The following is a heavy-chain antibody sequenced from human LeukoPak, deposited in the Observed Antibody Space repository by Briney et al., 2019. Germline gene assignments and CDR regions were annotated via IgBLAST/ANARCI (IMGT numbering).Heavy chain of an antibody. V-gene: IGHV3-23*01. D-gene: IGHD2-15*01. Sequence: GGSLRLSCAASGFTFSNYAMSWVRQAPGKGLEWVSTISSGGGSTYYAASVKGRFTISRDDSKNTLYLQLNSLRGEDTAAYYCAKDSCSGGACYFFDYWGQGAPVTVSS. CDR1: GFTFSNYA. J-gene: IGHJ4*02. CDR2: ISSGGGST. CDR3: AKDSCSGGACYFFDY.